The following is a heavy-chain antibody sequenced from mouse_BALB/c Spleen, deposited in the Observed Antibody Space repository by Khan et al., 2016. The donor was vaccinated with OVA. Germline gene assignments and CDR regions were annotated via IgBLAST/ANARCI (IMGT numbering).Heavy chain of an antibody. V-gene: IGHV3-2*02. D-gene: IGHD1-1*02. J-gene: IGHJ2*01. CDR3: ARGNYYGYYFDY. Sequence: EVQLQESGPGLVKPSQSLSLTCTVTGYSITSGYAWNWIRQFPGNKLEWMGYISYSGGTSYHPSLKSRISITRDTSKNQFFLQLNSVTTEDTATYYCARGNYYGYYFDYWGQGTPLTVSS. CDR1: GYSITSGYA. CDR2: ISYSGGT.